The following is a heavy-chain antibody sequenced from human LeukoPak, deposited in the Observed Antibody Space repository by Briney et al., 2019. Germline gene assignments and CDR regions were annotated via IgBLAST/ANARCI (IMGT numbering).Heavy chain of an antibody. CDR3: ARVTTPYYYYYMDV. V-gene: IGHV1-46*03. CDR2: INPSGGST. J-gene: IGHJ6*03. D-gene: IGHD2-15*01. Sequence: ASVKVSCKASGYTFTSYYMHWVRQAPGQGLEWMGIINPSGGSTTYAQKFLGRVTTTRDTSTSTVYMELSSLRSEDTAVYYCARVTTPYYYYYMDVWGKGTTVTVSS. CDR1: GYTFTSYY.